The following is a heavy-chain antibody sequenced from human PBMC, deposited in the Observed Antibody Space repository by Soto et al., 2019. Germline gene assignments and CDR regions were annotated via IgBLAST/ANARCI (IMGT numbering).Heavy chain of an antibody. V-gene: IGHV4-39*07. J-gene: IGHJ5*02. Sequence: SETLSLTCTVSGGSVSNSNYYWGWIRQSPGKGLEWIGEINHSGGTSYNPSLKSRVTISVDTSKSQFSLKLTSVTAADTAVYYCATSIFGPKINWFDPWGQGTLVTVSS. CDR1: GGSVSNSNYY. CDR3: ATSIFGPKINWFDP. CDR2: INHSGGT. D-gene: IGHD3-3*01.